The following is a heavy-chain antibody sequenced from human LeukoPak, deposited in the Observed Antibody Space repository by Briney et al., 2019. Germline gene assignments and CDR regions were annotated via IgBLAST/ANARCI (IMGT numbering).Heavy chain of an antibody. Sequence: VKVSCKASGYTFTSYGISGVRQAPGQGLEGMGWISAYNGNTNYAQKLQGRVTMTTDTSTSTAYMELRSLRSDDTAVYYCARDPLPYCSSTSCRDYFDYWGQGTLVTVSS. CDR3: ARDPLPYCSSTSCRDYFDY. CDR2: ISAYNGNT. V-gene: IGHV1-18*04. J-gene: IGHJ4*02. CDR1: GYTFTSYG. D-gene: IGHD2-2*01.